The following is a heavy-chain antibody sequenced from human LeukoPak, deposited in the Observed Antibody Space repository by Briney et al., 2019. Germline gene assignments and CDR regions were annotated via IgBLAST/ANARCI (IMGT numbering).Heavy chain of an antibody. J-gene: IGHJ4*02. CDR3: ARGGIVVVTAAMLHFDY. CDR2: INHSGST. Sequence: SETLSLTCAVYGGSFSGYYWSWIRQPPGKGLGWIGEINHSGSTNYNPSLKSRVTISADTSKNQFSLKLSSVTAADTAVYYCARGGIVVVTAAMLHFDYWGQGTLVTVSS. D-gene: IGHD2-2*01. V-gene: IGHV4-34*01. CDR1: GGSFSGYY.